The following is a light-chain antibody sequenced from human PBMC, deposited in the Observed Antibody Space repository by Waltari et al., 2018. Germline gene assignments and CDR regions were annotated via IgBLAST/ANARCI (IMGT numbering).Light chain of an antibody. CDR3: QTGGHGTWV. V-gene: IGLV4-69*01. CDR1: SGHSSNI. CDR2: VNSDGSH. Sequence: QLVLTHSPSASASLGASVKLTCTLSSGHSSNIIAWLQQKPEKGPRYLRKVNSDGSHSKGDEIPDRFSGSSSGAERYLTISTVQSEDEADYYCQTGGHGTWVFGGGTKLTVL. J-gene: IGLJ3*02.